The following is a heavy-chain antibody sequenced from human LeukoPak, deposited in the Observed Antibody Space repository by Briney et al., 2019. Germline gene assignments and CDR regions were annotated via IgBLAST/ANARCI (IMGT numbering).Heavy chain of an antibody. D-gene: IGHD3-22*01. J-gene: IGHJ4*02. V-gene: IGHV3-23*01. Sequence: GGSLRLSCAASGFTFSSYAMSWVRQAPGKGLEWVSAISGSGGSTYYADSVKDRFTISRDNSKNTLYLQMNSLRAEDTAVYYCAKVSPTYYYDSSGYQPIDYWGQGTLVTVSS. CDR3: AKVSPTYYYDSSGYQPIDY. CDR1: GFTFSSYA. CDR2: ISGSGGST.